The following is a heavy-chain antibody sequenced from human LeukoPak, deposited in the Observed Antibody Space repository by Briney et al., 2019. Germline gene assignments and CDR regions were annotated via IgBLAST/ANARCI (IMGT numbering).Heavy chain of an antibody. D-gene: IGHD2/OR15-2a*01. Sequence: PGGSLRLSCVVSGLIFSNYDMYWIRQAPGKGLEWVALIHYVGSNEFYAASVKGRFAIFRDNSKNTLYLQMNSLRAEDAAVYFCATPGGWANRKDKPSDFWGQGTLVTVSS. CDR2: IHYVGSNE. CDR1: GLIFSNYD. J-gene: IGHJ4*02. V-gene: IGHV3-30*02. CDR3: ATPGGWANRKDKPSDF.